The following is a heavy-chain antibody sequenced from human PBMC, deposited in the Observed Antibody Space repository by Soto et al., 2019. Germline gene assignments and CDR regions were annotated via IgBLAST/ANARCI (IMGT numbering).Heavy chain of an antibody. CDR2: IYYSGST. J-gene: IGHJ4*02. V-gene: IGHV4-31*03. Sequence: PSETLSLTCTVSGGSISSGGYYWSWIRQHPGKGLEWIGYIYYSGSTYYNPSLKSRVTISVDTSKNQFSLKLSSVTAADTAVYYCARDYSSYGPFDYWGQGTMVTV. CDR3: ARDYSSYGPFDY. D-gene: IGHD5-18*01. CDR1: GGSISSGGYY.